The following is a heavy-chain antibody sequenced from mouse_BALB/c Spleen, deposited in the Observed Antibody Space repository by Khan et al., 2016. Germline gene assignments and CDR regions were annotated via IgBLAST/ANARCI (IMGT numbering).Heavy chain of an antibody. CDR3: ARWGYDDVFDY. CDR1: GYSITSDYA. J-gene: IGHJ2*01. V-gene: IGHV3-2*02. CDR2: ISYSGST. Sequence: EVQLQESGPGLVKPSQSLSLTCTVTGYSITSDYAWNWIRQFPGNKLEWMGYISYSGSTSYNPSLKSRISLTRDTSKNQFFLQLNSVTTEDTATYYCARWGYDDVFDYWGQGTTLTVSS. D-gene: IGHD2-14*01.